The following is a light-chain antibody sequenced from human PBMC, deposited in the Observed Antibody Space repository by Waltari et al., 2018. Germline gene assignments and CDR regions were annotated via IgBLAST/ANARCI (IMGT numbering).Light chain of an antibody. CDR1: HSVNSSY. CDR2: GAS. Sequence: VLTQSPATLSLSPGEGSPLSCRTRHSVNSSYLAWYQQKPGQAPRLLIYGASSRATGIPDRFSGSGSGTDFTLTISRLEPEDFAVYYCQQYGSSRWTFGQGTKVEIK. V-gene: IGKV3-20*01. J-gene: IGKJ1*01. CDR3: QQYGSSRWT.